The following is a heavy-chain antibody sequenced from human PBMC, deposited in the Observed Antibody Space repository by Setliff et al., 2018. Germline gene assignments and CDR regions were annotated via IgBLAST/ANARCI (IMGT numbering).Heavy chain of an antibody. Sequence: GASVNVSCKASGGTFSSYAISWVRQAPGQGLEWMGRIIPIFGTANYAQKFQGRVTITADKSTSTAYMELSSLRSEDTAVYYCARGRHPPWSGYPYYYMDVWGKGTTVTVSS. CDR1: GGTFSSYA. CDR2: IIPIFGTA. J-gene: IGHJ6*03. CDR3: ARGRHPPWSGYPYYYMDV. D-gene: IGHD3-3*01. V-gene: IGHV1-69*06.